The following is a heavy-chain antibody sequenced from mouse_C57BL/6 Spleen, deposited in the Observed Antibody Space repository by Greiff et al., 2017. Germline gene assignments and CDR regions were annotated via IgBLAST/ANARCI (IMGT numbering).Heavy chain of an antibody. CDR3: ARDDYASPWFAD. J-gene: IGHJ3*01. D-gene: IGHD2-4*01. CDR1: GFNINDYY. CDR2: IDPEDGET. Sequence: EVQLQQSGAELVKPGASVKLSCTASGFNINDYYMHWVKQRTEQSLEWIGRIDPEDGETKYAPKFQGQATITEDTSSNTAYLQLSSLTSEDTDVYNCARDDYASPWFADWGQGTLVTVSA. V-gene: IGHV14-2*01.